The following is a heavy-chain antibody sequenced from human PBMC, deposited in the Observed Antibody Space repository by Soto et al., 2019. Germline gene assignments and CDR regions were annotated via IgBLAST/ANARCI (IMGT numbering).Heavy chain of an antibody. CDR2: IYYSGST. Sequence: SETLSLTCTVSGGSISSSSYYWCWIRHPPGKGLEWIGSIYYSGSTYYNPSLKSRVTISVDTSKNQFSLKLSSVTAADTAVYYFARGPSRSWPSYYFDYWGQGTLVTVSS. CDR1: GGSISSSSYY. D-gene: IGHD6-13*01. J-gene: IGHJ4*02. CDR3: ARGPSRSWPSYYFDY. V-gene: IGHV4-39*01.